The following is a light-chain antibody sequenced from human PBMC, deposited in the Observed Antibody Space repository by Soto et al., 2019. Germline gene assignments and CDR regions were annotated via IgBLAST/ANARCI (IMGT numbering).Light chain of an antibody. Sequence: IVMTQSPATLSVPPGERATLSCRSSRRISSNLAWYQQKLGQALRLLIYDASNRASGIPDRFSGSSSGTDFTLTISRLEPEDFAVYYCQQYGSSPWTFGQGTKVDIK. CDR2: DAS. CDR1: RRISSN. CDR3: QQYGSSPWT. V-gene: IGKV3-20*01. J-gene: IGKJ1*01.